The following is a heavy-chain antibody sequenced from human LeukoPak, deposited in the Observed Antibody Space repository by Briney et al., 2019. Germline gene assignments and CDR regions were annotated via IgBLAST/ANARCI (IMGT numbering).Heavy chain of an antibody. CDR2: ISSSSSYI. CDR3: ARDQLLNYGGNSVDFNWFDP. V-gene: IGHV3-21*01. D-gene: IGHD4-23*01. Sequence: GGSLRLSCAASGFTFSSYSMNWVRQAPGKRLEWVSSISSSSSYIYYADSVKGRFTISRDNAKNSLYLQMNSLRAEDTAVYYCARDQLLNYGGNSVDFNWFDPWGQGTLVTVSS. CDR1: GFTFSSYS. J-gene: IGHJ5*02.